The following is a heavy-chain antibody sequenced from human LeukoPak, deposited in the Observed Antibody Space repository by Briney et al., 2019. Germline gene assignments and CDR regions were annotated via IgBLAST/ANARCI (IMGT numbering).Heavy chain of an antibody. V-gene: IGHV3-48*02. CDR3: ARDSGYSYADDY. D-gene: IGHD5-18*01. CDR2: ITYNSGTI. CDR1: GFTFRSYA. Sequence: PGGSLRLSCAASGFTFRSYAMQWVRQAPGKGLEWVPYITYNSGTIFYADSVKGRFTISRDNAKDSLYLQMSSLRDEDTAVYYCARDSGYSYADDYWGQGTLVTVSS. J-gene: IGHJ4*02.